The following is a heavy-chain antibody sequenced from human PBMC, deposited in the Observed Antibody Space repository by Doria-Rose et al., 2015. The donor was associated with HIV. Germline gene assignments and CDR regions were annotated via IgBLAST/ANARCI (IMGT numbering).Heavy chain of an antibody. Sequence: QIILKESGPVLVKPTETLTLTCTVSGVSLSSPGMGVSWIRQPPGKALEWLANIFSNDDRSYKTSLKSRLAISRCTSKSQVVLTMTDMDPVDTATYYCARIKSSRWYHKYYFDFWGQGTLVIVSA. D-gene: IGHD6-13*01. V-gene: IGHV2-26*01. J-gene: IGHJ4*02. CDR2: IFSNDDR. CDR1: GVSLSSPGMG. CDR3: ARIKSSRWYHKYYFDF.